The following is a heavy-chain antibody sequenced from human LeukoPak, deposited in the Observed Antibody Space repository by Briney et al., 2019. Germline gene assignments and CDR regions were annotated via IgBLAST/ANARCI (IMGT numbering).Heavy chain of an antibody. CDR3: AMAQGTSMVVYAFHI. Sequence: SGTLSLTCAVSGGSISSSNWWSWVRQPPGKGLEWIGEIYHSGSTNYNPSLKSRVTISVDKSKNQISLKLSSVTAADTAVYYCAMAQGTSMVVYAFHIWGQGTMVTVSS. CDR2: IYHSGST. D-gene: IGHD1-1*01. V-gene: IGHV4-4*02. J-gene: IGHJ3*02. CDR1: GGSISSSNW.